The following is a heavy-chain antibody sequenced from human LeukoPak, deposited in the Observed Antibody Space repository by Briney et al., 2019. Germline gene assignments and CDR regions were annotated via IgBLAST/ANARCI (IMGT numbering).Heavy chain of an antibody. V-gene: IGHV4-59*01. CDR2: IYYSGST. CDR1: GGSISSYY. J-gene: IGHJ3*02. CDR3: ASRYCSSTSCSDAFDI. D-gene: IGHD2-2*01. Sequence: SETLSLTCPVSGGSISSYYWSWIRQPPGKGLEWIGYIYYSGSTNYNPSLKSRVTISVDTSKNQFSLKLSSVTAADTAVYYCASRYCSSTSCSDAFDIWGQGTMVTVSS.